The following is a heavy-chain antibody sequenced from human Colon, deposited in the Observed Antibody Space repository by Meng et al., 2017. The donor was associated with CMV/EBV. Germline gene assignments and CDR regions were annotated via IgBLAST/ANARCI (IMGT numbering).Heavy chain of an antibody. V-gene: IGHV3-30-3*02. J-gene: IGHJ5*02. CDR2: LSYDGINK. Sequence: FTFSRSAMHCVRQAPGKRLEWVAALSYDGINKFYAGSAKGRMSISRDNSKNTLYLQMNSLRVEDTAIYYCAKDPHPVVPAAGHWFDPWGQGTLVTVSS. CDR3: AKDPHPVVPAAGHWFDP. D-gene: IGHD6-13*01. CDR1: FTFSRSA.